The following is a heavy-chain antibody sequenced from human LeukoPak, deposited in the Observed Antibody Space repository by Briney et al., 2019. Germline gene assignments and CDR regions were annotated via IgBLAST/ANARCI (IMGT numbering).Heavy chain of an antibody. V-gene: IGHV4-39*07. CDR2: IYYSGST. CDR1: GGSISSSSYY. J-gene: IGHJ4*02. CDR3: ARSEIVVVITTAYFDY. D-gene: IGHD3-22*01. Sequence: PSETLSLTCTVSGGSISSSSYYWGWIRQPPGKGLGWIGSIYYSGSTYYNPSLKSRVTISVDTSKNQFSLKLSSVTAADTAVYYCARSEIVVVITTAYFDYWGQGTLVTVSS.